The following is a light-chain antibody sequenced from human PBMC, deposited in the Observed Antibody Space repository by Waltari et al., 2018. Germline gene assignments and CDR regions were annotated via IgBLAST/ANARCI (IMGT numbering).Light chain of an antibody. Sequence: QSVLTQPPSASGTPGQRVTISCSGSGSNIGSNTENWYQQLPGTAPKLLIYINNQRPSGVPDRFSGSKSGTSASLAISGLQSEDEADYYCAAWDDSLNGLVFGTGTKVTVL. CDR2: INN. CDR3: AAWDDSLNGLV. CDR1: GSNIGSNT. J-gene: IGLJ1*01. V-gene: IGLV1-44*01.